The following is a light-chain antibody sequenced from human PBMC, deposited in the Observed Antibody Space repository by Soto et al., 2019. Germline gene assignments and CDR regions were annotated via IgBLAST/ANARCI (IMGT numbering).Light chain of an antibody. V-gene: IGKV1-39*01. J-gene: IGKJ1*01. Sequence: DIQMTQSPSSLSASVGDRVTITCRASQSISSYLNWYQQKPGKAPKLLIYAASSLQSGVPSRFSGSESGTEFTLTISSLQSEDFAVYYCLHYKDWPRWTFGQGTKVDIK. CDR1: QSISSY. CDR2: AAS. CDR3: LHYKDWPRWT.